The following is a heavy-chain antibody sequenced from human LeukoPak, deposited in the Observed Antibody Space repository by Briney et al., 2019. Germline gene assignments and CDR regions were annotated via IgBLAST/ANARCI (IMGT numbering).Heavy chain of an antibody. CDR3: ARVDYGDCLTVDY. CDR2: ISYDGSNK. CDR1: GFTFSSYA. V-gene: IGHV3-30-3*01. D-gene: IGHD4-17*01. J-gene: IGHJ4*02. Sequence: GRSLRLSCAASGFTFSSYAMHWVRQAPGKGLEWVAVISYDGSNKYYADSVKGRFTISRDNSKNTLYLQMNSLRAEDTAVYYCARVDYGDCLTVDYWGQGTLVTVSS.